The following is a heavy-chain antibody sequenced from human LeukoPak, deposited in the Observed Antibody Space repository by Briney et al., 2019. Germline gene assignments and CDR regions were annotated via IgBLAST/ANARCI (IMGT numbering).Heavy chain of an antibody. J-gene: IGHJ3*02. D-gene: IGHD6-19*01. CDR1: GDSLSSNSAA. V-gene: IGHV6-1*01. Sequence: SQTLSLTCAISGDSLSSNSAAWNWLRHSPSRGLERLGRTYYRSKWYNDYAVSMKSRITINPDTSKNQVSLHLNSVTPEDTAVYYCARDYPQWLVRADAFDIWGQGTMVTVSS. CDR3: ARDYPQWLVRADAFDI. CDR2: TYYRSKWYN.